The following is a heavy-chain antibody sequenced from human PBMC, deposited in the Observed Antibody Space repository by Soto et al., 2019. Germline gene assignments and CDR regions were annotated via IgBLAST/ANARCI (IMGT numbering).Heavy chain of an antibody. CDR2: IIPIFGTA. CDR3: ARPNDSSGYHDAFDI. J-gene: IGHJ3*02. V-gene: IGHV1-69*06. D-gene: IGHD3-22*01. CDR1: GGTFSSYA. Sequence: SVKVSCKASGGTFSSYAISWVRQAPGQGLEWMRGIIPIFGTANYAQKFQGRVTITADKSTSTAYMELSSLRSEDTAVYYCARPNDSSGYHDAFDIWGQGTMVTVSS.